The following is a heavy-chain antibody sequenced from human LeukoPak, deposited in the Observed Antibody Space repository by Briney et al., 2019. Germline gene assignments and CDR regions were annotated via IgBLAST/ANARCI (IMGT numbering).Heavy chain of an antibody. CDR3: AREGDRYCSSTSCYEYNWFDP. V-gene: IGHV1-8*01. J-gene: IGHJ5*02. Sequence: ASVKVSCKASGYTFTSYDINRVRQATGQGLEWMGWMNPNSGNTGYAQKFQGRVTMTRNTSISTAYMELSSLRSEDTAVYYCAREGDRYCSSTSCYEYNWFDPWGQGTLITVSS. D-gene: IGHD2-2*01. CDR2: MNPNSGNT. CDR1: GYTFTSYD.